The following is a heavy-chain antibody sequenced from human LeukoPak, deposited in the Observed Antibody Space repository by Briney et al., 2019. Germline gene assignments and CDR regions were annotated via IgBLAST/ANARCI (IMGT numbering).Heavy chain of an antibody. D-gene: IGHD3-22*01. Sequence: GASVKVSCKASGYTFTGYYMHWVRQAPGQGLEWMGWINRNSGGTNYAQKFQGRVTMTTDTSTSTAYMELRSLRSDDTAVYYCASLKNYYDSNGYLVTDAFDIWGQGTMVTVSS. CDR3: ASLKNYYDSNGYLVTDAFDI. CDR2: INRNSGGT. CDR1: GYTFTGYY. J-gene: IGHJ3*02. V-gene: IGHV1-2*02.